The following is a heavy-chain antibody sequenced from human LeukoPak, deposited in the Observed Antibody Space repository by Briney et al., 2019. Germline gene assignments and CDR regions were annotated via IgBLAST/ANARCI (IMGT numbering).Heavy chain of an antibody. V-gene: IGHV4-39*07. CDR1: GGSISSSSYY. CDR3: AREAAYYDFWSGYYRRGFYFDY. CDR2: IYYSGST. Sequence: SETLSLTCTVSGGSISSSSYYWGWIRQPPGKGLEWIGSIYYSGSTYYNPSLKSRVTISVDTSKNQFSLKLSSVTAADTAVYYCAREAAYYDFWSGYYRRGFYFDYWGQGTMVTVSS. D-gene: IGHD3-3*01. J-gene: IGHJ4*03.